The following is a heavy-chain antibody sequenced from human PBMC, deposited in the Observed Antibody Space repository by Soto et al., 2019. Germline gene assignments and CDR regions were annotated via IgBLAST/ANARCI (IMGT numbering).Heavy chain of an antibody. CDR2: ISGSGGST. J-gene: IGHJ5*02. Sequence: PGGSLRLSSAASGLTFSSYAMSWVRQAPGKGLEWVSAISGSGGSTYYADSVKGRFTISRDNSKNTLYLQMNSLRAEDTAVYYCAKESGDTAMVTTWFDPWGQGTLVTVSS. V-gene: IGHV3-23*01. CDR1: GLTFSSYA. D-gene: IGHD5-18*01. CDR3: AKESGDTAMVTTWFDP.